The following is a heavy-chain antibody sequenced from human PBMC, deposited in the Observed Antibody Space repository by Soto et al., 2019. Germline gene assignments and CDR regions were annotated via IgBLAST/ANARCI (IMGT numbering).Heavy chain of an antibody. J-gene: IGHJ3*02. V-gene: IGHV3-21*01. CDR3: AREGPYCSSTSCYSWHAFDI. D-gene: IGHD2-2*01. CDR1: GFTFSSYS. Sequence: PGGSLRLSCAASGFTFSSYSMNWVRQAPGKGLEWVSSISSSSSYIYYADSVKGRFTISRDNAKNSLYLQMNSLRAEDTAVYYCAREGPYCSSTSCYSWHAFDIWGQGTMVTVSS. CDR2: ISSSSSYI.